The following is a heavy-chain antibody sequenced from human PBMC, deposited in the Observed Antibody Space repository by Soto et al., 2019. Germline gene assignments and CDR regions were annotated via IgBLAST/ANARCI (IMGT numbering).Heavy chain of an antibody. J-gene: IGHJ4*02. CDR3: ARGVSAVVDY. D-gene: IGHD2-15*01. V-gene: IGHV1-8*01. CDR2: MEPSTGRT. Sequence: GAPVTVSCTACGYSFTRTDINGVRQTAGQGLEWMGWMEPSTGRTGYAQKFQGRVTMTRDTSINTAYMELTTLTSDDTAFYYCARGVSAVVDYWGQGTRGTVCS. CDR1: GYSFTRTD.